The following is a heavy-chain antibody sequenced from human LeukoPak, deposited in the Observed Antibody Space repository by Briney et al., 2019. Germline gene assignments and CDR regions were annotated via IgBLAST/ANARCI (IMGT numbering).Heavy chain of an antibody. V-gene: IGHV1-2*02. CDR3: ARATLIAAHQGAWFDP. CDR2: INPNSGGT. D-gene: IGHD2-15*01. J-gene: IGHJ5*02. Sequence: ASVKVSCKASGYTFTGYYMHWVRQAPGQGLEWMGWINPNSGGTNYAQKFQGRVTMTRDTSISTAYLELSRLRSDDTAVYYCARATLIAAHQGAWFDPWGQGTLVTVSS. CDR1: GYTFTGYY.